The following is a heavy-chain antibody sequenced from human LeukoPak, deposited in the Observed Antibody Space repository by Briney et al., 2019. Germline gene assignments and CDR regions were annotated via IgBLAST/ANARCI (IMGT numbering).Heavy chain of an antibody. CDR2: IKQDGSLQ. CDR1: GFTFSSFW. Sequence: PTGGSLRLSCTASGFTFSSFWMAWVRQAPGEGLEWVANIKQDGSLQHYGDSVKGRFTISRDNAKNSLYLQMNNLRAEDTALYYCATSYDSSGCDWGQGTLDTVSS. V-gene: IGHV3-7*01. CDR3: ATSYDSSGCD. J-gene: IGHJ4*02. D-gene: IGHD3-22*01.